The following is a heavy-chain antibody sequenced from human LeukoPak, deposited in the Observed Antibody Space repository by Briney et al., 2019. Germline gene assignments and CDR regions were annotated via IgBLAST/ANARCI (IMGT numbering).Heavy chain of an antibody. CDR2: IIPIFGIA. CDR1: GGTFSSYA. CDR3: AGAGYSYAKEGFFDY. J-gene: IGHJ4*02. D-gene: IGHD5-18*01. V-gene: IGHV1-69*04. Sequence: SVKVSCKASGGTFSSYAISWVRQAPGQGLEWLGRIIPIFGIANYAQKFQGRVTITADKSTSTAYMELSSLRSEDTAVYYCAGAGYSYAKEGFFDYWGQGTLVTVSS.